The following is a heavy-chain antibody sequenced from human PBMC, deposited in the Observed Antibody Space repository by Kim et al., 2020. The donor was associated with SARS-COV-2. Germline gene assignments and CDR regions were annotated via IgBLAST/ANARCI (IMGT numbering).Heavy chain of an antibody. Sequence: GGSLRLSCAASGFTFDDYGMHWVRQTPGKGLEWVSLISGDGDSTYYAESVKGRFTISRDNSKNSLYLQMVSLKTEDTAFYYCAKDTSSGFSSSWYWTGGVGGGIDYWGQGILVTVSS. CDR2: ISGDGDST. D-gene: IGHD6-13*01. CDR1: GFTFDDYG. J-gene: IGHJ4*02. CDR3: AKDTSSGFSSSWYWTGGVGGGIDY. V-gene: IGHV3-43*02.